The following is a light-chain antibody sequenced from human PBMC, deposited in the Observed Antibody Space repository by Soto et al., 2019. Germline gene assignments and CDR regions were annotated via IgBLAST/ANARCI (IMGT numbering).Light chain of an antibody. J-gene: IGKJ1*01. V-gene: IGKV1-5*03. CDR1: QSISSW. CDR3: QQYNSYET. Sequence: DIQMTQSPSTLSASVGDRVTITCRASQSISSWLAWYQQKPGKAPKLLIYKASSLESGVPSRFSGSGSGTEFTLTSSSLQPDDFATYYCQQYNSYETFGQGTKVEIK. CDR2: KAS.